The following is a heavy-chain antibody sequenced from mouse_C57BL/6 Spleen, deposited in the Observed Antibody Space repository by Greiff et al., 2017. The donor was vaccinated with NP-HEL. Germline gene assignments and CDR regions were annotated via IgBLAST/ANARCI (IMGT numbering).Heavy chain of an antibody. V-gene: IGHV1-64*01. CDR3: AREGY. J-gene: IGHJ4*01. Sequence: QVQLQQPGAELVKPGASVQLSCQASFSPFPRYWMHLFKQSPCQGLELIGMIHPNSGSTNYNEKFKSKATLTVDKSSSTAYMQLSSLTSEDSAVYYCAREGYWGQGTSVTVSS. CDR1: FSPFPRYW. CDR2: IHPNSGST.